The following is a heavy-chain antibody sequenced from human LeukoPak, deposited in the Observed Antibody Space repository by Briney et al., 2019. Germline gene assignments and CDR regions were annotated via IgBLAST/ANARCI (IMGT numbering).Heavy chain of an antibody. CDR1: GASISSQY. D-gene: IGHD6-13*01. J-gene: IGHJ5*02. Sequence: RPSATLSLTCTVSGASISSQYWSWIRQSPGKGLEWIGRIDTSGKTNYNPPLKSRVTISIDKSKGQLSLKVNSVTAADTAVYYCARGVGSSSSNWFDPWGQGALVTVSS. V-gene: IGHV4-4*07. CDR3: ARGVGSSSSNWFDP. CDR2: IDTSGKT.